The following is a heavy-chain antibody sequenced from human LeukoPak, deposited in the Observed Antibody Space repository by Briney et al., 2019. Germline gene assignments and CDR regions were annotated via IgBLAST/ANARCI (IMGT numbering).Heavy chain of an antibody. V-gene: IGHV3-7*01. CDR1: EFTFTQYW. D-gene: IGHD5-12*01. CDR2: LHPDGSER. J-gene: IGHJ4*02. CDR3: ARGAYSVDY. Sequence: GCALRLSCVASEFTFTQYWMTWVRQAPGQGLEGVARLHPDGSERNYVGSVEGRFTVFGDNAKSSLFLQMHSLRVEDTAVYYCARGAYSVDYLGQGTLVTVPS.